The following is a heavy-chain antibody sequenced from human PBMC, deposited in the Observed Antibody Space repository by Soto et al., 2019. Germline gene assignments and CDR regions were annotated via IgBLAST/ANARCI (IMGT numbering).Heavy chain of an antibody. J-gene: IGHJ3*02. Sequence: SSETLSLTCAVSSGSISSSNWWSWVRQPPGKGLEWIGEIYHSGSTNYNPSLKSRVTISVDKSKNQFSLKLSSVTAADTAVYYCARAGRYCSGGSCYSDAFDIWGQGTMVTVSS. CDR2: IYHSGST. CDR1: SGSISSSNW. CDR3: ARAGRYCSGGSCYSDAFDI. D-gene: IGHD2-15*01. V-gene: IGHV4-4*02.